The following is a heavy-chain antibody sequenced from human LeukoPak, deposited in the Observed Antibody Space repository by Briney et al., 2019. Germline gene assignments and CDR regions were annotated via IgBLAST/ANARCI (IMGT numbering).Heavy chain of an antibody. V-gene: IGHV1-8*01. D-gene: IGHD3-22*01. J-gene: IGHJ4*02. Sequence: ASVKVSCTASGYTFTSYDINWVQQATGQGLEWMGWMNPNSGNTGYAQKFQGRVTMTRNTSISTAYMELSSLRSEDTAVYYCASWAYYYDSSDDYWGQGTLVTVSS. CDR1: GYTFTSYD. CDR3: ASWAYYYDSSDDY. CDR2: MNPNSGNT.